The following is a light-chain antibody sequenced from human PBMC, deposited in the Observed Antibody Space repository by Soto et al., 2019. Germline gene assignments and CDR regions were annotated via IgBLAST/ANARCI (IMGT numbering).Light chain of an antibody. CDR1: QSIRSW. Sequence: DIHMTQSRSTLSASVGDRVTMTCRASQSIRSWLAWYQQKPGKAPKLLIYDASSLESGVPSRFSGRRSGTEFTLTISSLQPDDFGTYYCQQYESYSPLTFGGGTKVDIK. J-gene: IGKJ4*01. CDR2: DAS. CDR3: QQYESYSPLT. V-gene: IGKV1-5*01.